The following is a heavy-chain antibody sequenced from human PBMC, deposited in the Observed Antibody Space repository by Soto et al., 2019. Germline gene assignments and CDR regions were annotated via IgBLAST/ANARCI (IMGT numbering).Heavy chain of an antibody. D-gene: IGHD1-7*01. J-gene: IGHJ4*02. CDR3: ARNILGGTTDY. CDR2: INSVNDHT. V-gene: IGHV1-3*05. CDR1: GYGFSTHA. Sequence: QVHLVQSGAEEKNPGASVKVSCKASGYGFSTHAMHWVRQAPGQGLEWVGWINSVNDHTIYSEKFQGRVTITSDTSATTAYMELSSLTSEDTAIYYCARNILGGTTDYWGQGTLVTVSS.